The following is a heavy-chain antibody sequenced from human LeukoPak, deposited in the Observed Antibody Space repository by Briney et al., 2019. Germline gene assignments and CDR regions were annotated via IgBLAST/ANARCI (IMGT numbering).Heavy chain of an antibody. V-gene: IGHV3-30-3*01. Sequence: PGGSLRLSCAASGFTFSSYAMHWVRQAPGKGLEWVAVISYDGSNKYYADSVKGRFTISRDNSKNTLYLQMNSLRAEDTAVYYCANAKLGITAMVNHFDYWGQGTLVTVSS. CDR3: ANAKLGITAMVNHFDY. D-gene: IGHD5-18*01. J-gene: IGHJ4*02. CDR1: GFTFSSYA. CDR2: ISYDGSNK.